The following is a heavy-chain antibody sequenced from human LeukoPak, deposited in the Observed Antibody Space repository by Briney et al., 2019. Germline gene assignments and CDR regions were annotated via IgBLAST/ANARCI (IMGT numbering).Heavy chain of an antibody. CDR2: ISSSSSYI. Sequence: PGGSLRLSCAASAFSLNAYNMNWVRQAPGKGLEWVSSISSSSSYIYYADSVKGRFTISRDNAKNSLYLQMNSLRAEDTAVYYCARDRALRYFDYWGQGTLVTVSS. V-gene: IGHV3-21*01. CDR1: AFSLNAYN. J-gene: IGHJ4*02. CDR3: ARDRALRYFDY.